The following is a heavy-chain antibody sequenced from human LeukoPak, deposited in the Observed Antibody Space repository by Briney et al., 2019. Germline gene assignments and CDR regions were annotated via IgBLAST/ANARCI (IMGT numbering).Heavy chain of an antibody. D-gene: IGHD5-24*01. J-gene: IGHJ6*02. V-gene: IGHV3-48*04. CDR3: ARDHGFNEDGMDV. CDR1: GFTFSSYS. CDR2: ISSSSSTI. Sequence: GGSLRLSCAASGFTFSSYSMNWVRQAPGKGLEWVSYISSSSSTIYYADSVKGRFTISRDNAKNSLYLQMNSLRAEDTAVYYCARDHGFNEDGMDVWGQGTTVTVSS.